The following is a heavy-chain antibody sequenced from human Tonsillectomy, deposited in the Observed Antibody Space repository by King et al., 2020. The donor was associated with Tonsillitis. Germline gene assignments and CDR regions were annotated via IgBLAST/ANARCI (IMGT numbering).Heavy chain of an antibody. V-gene: IGHV5-10-1*03. D-gene: IGHD2-21*02. J-gene: IGHJ5*02. CDR3: ARHVGGCGADCYPYTSSWFDP. CDR2: IDPSDSYT. Sequence: VQMVESGAEVKKPGESLRISCQGSGYSFTGYWISWVRQMPGKGLEWMGRIDPSDSYTNYSPSFQGHVTISADKSISTAYLQWSSLKASDTAMYYCARHVGGCGADCYPYTSSWFDPWGQGTLVTVSS. CDR1: GYSFTGYW.